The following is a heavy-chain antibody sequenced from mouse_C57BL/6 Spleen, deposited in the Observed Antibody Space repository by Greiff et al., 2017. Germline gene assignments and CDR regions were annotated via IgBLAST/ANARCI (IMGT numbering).Heavy chain of an antibody. CDR3: ARTLFTTVVEEYFDV. Sequence: VQLQQPGAELVKPGASVKMSCKASGYTFTSYWITWVKQRPGQGLEWIGDIYPGSGSTNYNEKFKSKATLTVDTSSSTAYMQLSSLTSEDSAVXYCARTLFTTVVEEYFDVWGTGTTVTVSS. D-gene: IGHD1-1*01. CDR2: IYPGSGST. J-gene: IGHJ1*03. V-gene: IGHV1-55*01. CDR1: GYTFTSYW.